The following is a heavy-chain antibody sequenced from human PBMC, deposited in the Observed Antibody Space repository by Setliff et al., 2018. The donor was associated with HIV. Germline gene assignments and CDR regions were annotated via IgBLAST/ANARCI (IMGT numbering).Heavy chain of an antibody. CDR1: GFTVSSNY. D-gene: IGHD1-26*01. CDR2: IYSGGST. J-gene: IGHJ4*02. CDR3: ARRAAATTNFDY. Sequence: PGGSLRLSCAASGFTVSSNYMSWVRQAPGKGLEWVSVIYSGGSTYYADSVKGRFTISRDNSKNTLYLQMNSLRAEDTAVYYCARRAAATTNFDYWGQGTLVTVSS. V-gene: IGHV3-66*04.